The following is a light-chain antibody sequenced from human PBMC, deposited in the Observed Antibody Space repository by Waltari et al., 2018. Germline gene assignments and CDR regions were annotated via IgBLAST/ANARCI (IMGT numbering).Light chain of an antibody. CDR3: QAWDGSSVV. Sequence: SSDLTQDPSLSVALGQTATVTCSGHMFRVQSVFWYQQRPGQSPLLVIYQDDKRPPGIPERFSGSTSDNTATLTITGTQAVDEADYTCQAWDGSSVVFGGGTRLSVL. V-gene: IGLV3-1*01. J-gene: IGLJ3*02. CDR2: QDD. CDR1: MFRVQS.